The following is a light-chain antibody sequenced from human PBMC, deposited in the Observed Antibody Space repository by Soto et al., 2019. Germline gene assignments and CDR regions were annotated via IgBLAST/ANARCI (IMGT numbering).Light chain of an antibody. CDR2: KTS. Sequence: DIQMTQSPSTLAASVGDRVAITCRASQSITWVAWYQQKPGKAPKLLIYKTSTLESGVPSRFSASGSETDFSLSISSLQPDDFAPYYCQQYNAYPLTFGGGTKVQIQ. V-gene: IGKV1-5*03. J-gene: IGKJ4*01. CDR3: QQYNAYPLT. CDR1: QSITW.